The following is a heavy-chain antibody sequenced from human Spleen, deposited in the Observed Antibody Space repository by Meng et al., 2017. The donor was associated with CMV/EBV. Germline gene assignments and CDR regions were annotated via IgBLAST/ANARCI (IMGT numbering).Heavy chain of an antibody. D-gene: IGHD3-10*01. Sequence: YTFTGYYMYGVRQAPGQGLEWMGWSNPNRGGTNYAQKFKGRDTMNRDTSISTAYMELSRLRSDDTAVYYCARASTMVRGVIITGLNYWGQGTLVTVSS. CDR1: YTFTGYY. CDR3: ARASTMVRGVIITGLNY. CDR2: SNPNRGGT. V-gene: IGHV1-2*02. J-gene: IGHJ4*02.